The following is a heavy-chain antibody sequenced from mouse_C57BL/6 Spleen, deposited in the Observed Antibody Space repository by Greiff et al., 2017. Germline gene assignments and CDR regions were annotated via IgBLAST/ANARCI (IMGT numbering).Heavy chain of an antibody. CDR1: GFTFSSYA. D-gene: IGHD1-1*01. CDR2: ISSGGDYI. CDR3: TRERGYYYGSSYLYYFDY. J-gene: IGHJ2*01. V-gene: IGHV5-9-1*02. Sequence: EVQVVESGAGLVKPGGSLKLSCAASGFTFSSYAMSWVRQTPEKRLEWVAYISSGGDYIYYADTVKGRFTISRDNARNTLYLQMSSLKSEDTAMYYCTRERGYYYGSSYLYYFDYWGQGTTLTVSS.